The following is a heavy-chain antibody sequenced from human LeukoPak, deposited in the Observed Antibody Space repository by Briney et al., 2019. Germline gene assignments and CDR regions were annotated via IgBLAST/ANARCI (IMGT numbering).Heavy chain of an antibody. V-gene: IGHV3-23*01. CDR3: AKEPYSSGPGNPLDY. CDR1: GFTFSNYA. CDR2: ISGSGGST. Sequence: GGSLRLSCAASGFTFSNYAMTWVRHAPGKGLEWVSGISGSGGSTHYADSVKGRFTISRDNSKNTLYLQMNSLRAAEDTAIYYCAKEPYSSGPGNPLDYWGQGTLVTVSS. J-gene: IGHJ4*02. D-gene: IGHD6-19*01.